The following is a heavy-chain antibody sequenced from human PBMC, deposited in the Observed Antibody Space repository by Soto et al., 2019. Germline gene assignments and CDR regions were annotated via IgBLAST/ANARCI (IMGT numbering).Heavy chain of an antibody. CDR2: ISGSGGST. Sequence: GSLRLSCAASGFTFSSYAMSWVRQAPGKGLEWVSAISGSGGSTYYADSVKGRFTISRDNSKNTLYLQMNSLRAEDTAVYYCARVIVVVVAATRFFDYWGQGTLVIVSS. CDR3: ARVIVVVVAATRFFDY. CDR1: GFTFSSYA. D-gene: IGHD2-15*01. V-gene: IGHV3-23*01. J-gene: IGHJ4*02.